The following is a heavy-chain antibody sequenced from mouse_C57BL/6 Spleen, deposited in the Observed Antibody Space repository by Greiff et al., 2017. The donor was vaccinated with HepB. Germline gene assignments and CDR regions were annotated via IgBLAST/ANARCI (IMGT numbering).Heavy chain of an antibody. D-gene: IGHD4-1*01. Sequence: EVQLQESGGGLVKPGGSLKLSCAASGFTFSSYAMSWVRQTPEKRLEWVATISDGGSYTYYPDNVKGRFTISRDNAKNNLYLQMSHLKSEDTAMYYCAREKLGREAYYFDYWGQGTTLTVSS. CDR3: AREKLGREAYYFDY. CDR1: GFTFSSYA. J-gene: IGHJ2*01. V-gene: IGHV5-4*01. CDR2: ISDGGSYT.